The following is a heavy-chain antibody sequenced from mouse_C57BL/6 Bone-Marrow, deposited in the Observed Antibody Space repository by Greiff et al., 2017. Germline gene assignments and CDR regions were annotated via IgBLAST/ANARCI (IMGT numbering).Heavy chain of an antibody. J-gene: IGHJ2*01. D-gene: IGHD4-1*01. V-gene: IGHV1-26*01. CDR3: ASRWDVDY. Sequence: EVQLQQSGPELVKPGASVKISCKASGYTFTDYYMNWVKQSHGKSLEWIGDINPNNGGTSYNQKFKGKATLTVDKSSSTAYMELRSLTSEDSAVYYCASRWDVDYWGQGTTLTVSS. CDR1: GYTFTDYY. CDR2: INPNNGGT.